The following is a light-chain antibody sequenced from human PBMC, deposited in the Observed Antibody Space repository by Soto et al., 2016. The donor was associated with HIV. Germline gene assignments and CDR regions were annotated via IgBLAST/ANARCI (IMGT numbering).Light chain of an antibody. CDR1: KLGDKY. V-gene: IGLV3-1*01. J-gene: IGLJ1*01. CDR3: QAWDSSSYV. CDR2: QDS. Sequence: SYELTQPPSVSESPGQTASITCSGDKLGDKYACWYQQKPGQSPVLVIYQDSKRPSGIPERFSGSNSGNTATLTISGTQAMDEADYYCQAWDSSSYVFGTGTKVTV.